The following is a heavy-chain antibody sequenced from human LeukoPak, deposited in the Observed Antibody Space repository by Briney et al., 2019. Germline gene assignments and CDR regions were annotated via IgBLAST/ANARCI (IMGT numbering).Heavy chain of an antibody. CDR2: IYSGGST. J-gene: IGHJ4*02. CDR1: GFTVSSNY. Sequence: GGSLRLSCAASGFTVSSNYMSWARQAPGKGLEWVSVIYSGGSTYYADSVKGRFTISRDNSKNTLYLQMNSLRAEDTAVYYCARGYGPYYFDYWGQGTLVTVSS. V-gene: IGHV3-66*01. CDR3: ARGYGPYYFDY. D-gene: IGHD4-17*01.